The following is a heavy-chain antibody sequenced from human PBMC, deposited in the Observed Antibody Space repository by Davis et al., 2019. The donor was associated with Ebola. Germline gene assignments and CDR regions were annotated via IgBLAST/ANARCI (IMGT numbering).Heavy chain of an antibody. V-gene: IGHV3-30-3*01. J-gene: IGHJ6*04. CDR1: GFTFSSYA. Sequence: GGSLRLSCAASGFTFSSYAMHWVRQAPGKGLEWVAVISYDGSNKYYADSVKGRFTISRDNSKNTLYLQMNSLRPEDTTVYYCVGSTVTSSYALDIWGKGTTVTVSS. CDR2: ISYDGSNK. D-gene: IGHD4-17*01. CDR3: VGSTVTSSYALDI.